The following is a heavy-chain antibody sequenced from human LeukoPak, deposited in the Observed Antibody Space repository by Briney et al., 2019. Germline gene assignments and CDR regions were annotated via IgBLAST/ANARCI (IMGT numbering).Heavy chain of an antibody. CDR2: ISNNGGYT. D-gene: IGHD5-24*01. J-gene: IGHJ4*02. CDR3: AGRDGNCYFDY. Sequence: GGSLRLSCAASGFTFSSSAMSWVRQAPGKGLEWVSAISNNGGYTYYADSVQGRFTISRDNSKSTLCLQMNSLRAEDTAVYYCAGRDGNCYFDYWGQGTPVTVSS. V-gene: IGHV3-23*01. CDR1: GFTFSSSA.